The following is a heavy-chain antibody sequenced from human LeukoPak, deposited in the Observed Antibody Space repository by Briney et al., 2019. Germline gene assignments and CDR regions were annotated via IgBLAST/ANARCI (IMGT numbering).Heavy chain of an antibody. CDR1: GFTFSGYG. CDR2: IRYDGSNE. D-gene: IGHD6-13*01. V-gene: IGHV3-30*02. CDR3: ARGWGISADGYGLFDY. J-gene: IGHJ4*02. Sequence: GGSLRLSCAASGFTFSGYGMHWVRQAPGKGLEWVTFIRYDGSNEYYGDSVKGRFTISRDNSKNMLFLQMDSLRAGDTAVYYCARGWGISADGYGLFDYWGQGSLVTVSS.